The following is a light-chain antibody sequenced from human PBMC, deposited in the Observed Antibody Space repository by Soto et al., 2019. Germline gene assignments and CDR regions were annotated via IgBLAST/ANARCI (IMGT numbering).Light chain of an antibody. V-gene: IGKV1-5*03. J-gene: IGKJ1*01. CDR1: QTISSW. CDR3: QQSYSTPQS. Sequence: DIQMTHSPSTLSGSVGDRVTITFRSSQTISSWLAWYQQKPGKAPKLLIYKASTLKSGVPSRFSGSGSGTDFTLTISSLQPEDCATYYCQQSYSTPQSFGQGTKVDI. CDR2: KAS.